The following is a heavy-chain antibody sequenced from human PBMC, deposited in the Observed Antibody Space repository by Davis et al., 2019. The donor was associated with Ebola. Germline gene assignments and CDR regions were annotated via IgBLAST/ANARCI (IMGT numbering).Heavy chain of an antibody. J-gene: IGHJ6*03. CDR3: ARADYGGRVLGYYYMDV. Sequence: GGSLRLSCAASGFTFSSYAMSWVRQAPGKGLEWVSAISGSGGSTYYADSVKGRFTISRDNSKNTLYLQMNSLRAEDTAVYYCARADYGGRVLGYYYMDVWGKGTTVTVSS. CDR1: GFTFSSYA. D-gene: IGHD4-23*01. CDR2: ISGSGGST. V-gene: IGHV3-23*01.